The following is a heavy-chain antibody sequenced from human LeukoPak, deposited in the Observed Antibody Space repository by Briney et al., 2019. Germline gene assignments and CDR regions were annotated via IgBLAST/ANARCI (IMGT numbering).Heavy chain of an antibody. J-gene: IGHJ5*02. CDR3: AGTCPRDGYNGPCS. CDR2: INRNSGGT. V-gene: IGHV1-2*02. D-gene: IGHD5-24*01. CDR1: GYTFTDYY. Sequence: ASVKFSCKASGYTFTDYYIHWLRQAPGQGLESMGWINRNSGGTKSPQKFQGRVTMTRDTSISTVYMELSSLRSDDTAVYYCAGTCPRDGYNGPCSWGQGTLVTVSS.